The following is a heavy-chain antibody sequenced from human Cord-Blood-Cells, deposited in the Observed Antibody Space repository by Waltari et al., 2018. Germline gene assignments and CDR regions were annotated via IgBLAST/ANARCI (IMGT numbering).Heavy chain of an antibody. CDR3: ARDRGSSGWYYYGMDV. J-gene: IGHJ6*02. V-gene: IGHV3-53*02. CDR1: GFTVSSNY. CDR2: IYRCVST. Sequence: EVQLVETGGGLIQPGGSLRLSCAASGFTVSSNYMSWVRQAPGKGLGWVSVIYRCVSTYYADSVKGRFTISRDNSKNTLYLQMNSLRAEDTAVYYCARDRGSSGWYYYGMDVWGQGTTVTVSS. D-gene: IGHD6-19*01.